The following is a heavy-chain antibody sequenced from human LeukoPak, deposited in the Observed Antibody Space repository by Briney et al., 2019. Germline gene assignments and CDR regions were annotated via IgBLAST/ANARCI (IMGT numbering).Heavy chain of an antibody. V-gene: IGHV3-7*01. J-gene: IGHJ4*02. CDR2: IKQDGSEK. CDR3: ARGGGYFDY. CDR1: GLTFSSHW. Sequence: PGGSLRLSCEASGLTFSSHWMTWVRQAPGKGLEWVANIKQDGSEKYYVDSVKGRFTISRDNAKNSLYLQMNSLRAEDTAVYYCARGGGYFDYWGQGTLVTVSS. D-gene: IGHD3-16*01.